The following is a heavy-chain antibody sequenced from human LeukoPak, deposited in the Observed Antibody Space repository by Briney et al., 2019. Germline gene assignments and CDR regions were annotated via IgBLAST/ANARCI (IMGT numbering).Heavy chain of an antibody. J-gene: IGHJ4*02. CDR1: GFTFSSYE. CDR2: ISSSGSTI. CDR3: ARDYGGPHYFDY. D-gene: IGHD2-15*01. Sequence: GGSPRLSCAASGFTFSSYEMNWVRQAPGKGLEWVSYISSSGSTIYYADSVKGRFTISRDNAKNSLYLQMNSLRAEDTAVYYCARDYGGPHYFDYWGQGTLVTVSS. V-gene: IGHV3-48*03.